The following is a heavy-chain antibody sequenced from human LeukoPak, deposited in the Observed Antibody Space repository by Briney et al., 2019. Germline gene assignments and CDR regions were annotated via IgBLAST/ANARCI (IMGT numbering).Heavy chain of an antibody. Sequence: GGSLRLSCAASGFTFSSYWMHWVRQAPGKGLVWVSRIKSDGSNTNYADSVKGRFTISRDNSKNTLYLQMNSLRAEDTAVYYCAKDKLLWFGESTPFDYWGQGTLVTVSS. CDR2: IKSDGSNT. D-gene: IGHD3-10*01. CDR3: AKDKLLWFGESTPFDY. CDR1: GFTFSSYW. J-gene: IGHJ4*02. V-gene: IGHV3-74*01.